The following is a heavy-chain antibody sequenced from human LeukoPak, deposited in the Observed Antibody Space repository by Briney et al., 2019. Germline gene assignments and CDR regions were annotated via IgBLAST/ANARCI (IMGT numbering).Heavy chain of an antibody. J-gene: IGHJ6*03. CDR2: MFTSGST. V-gene: IGHV4-4*07. Sequence: SETLSLTCTVSGGSISSYYWSWIRQPAGKGLEWIGRMFTSGSTNYNPSLKSRVTMSVDTSKNQFSLKLTSVTAADAAVYYCARDILSSSSSTHYYYMDVWGKGTTVTVSS. CDR3: ARDILSSSSSTHYYYMDV. CDR1: GGSISSYY. D-gene: IGHD6-6*01.